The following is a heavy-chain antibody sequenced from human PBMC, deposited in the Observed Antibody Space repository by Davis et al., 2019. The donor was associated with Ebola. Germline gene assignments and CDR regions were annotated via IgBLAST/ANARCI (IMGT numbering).Heavy chain of an antibody. CDR2: IYYSGST. CDR1: GASISVNDYY. V-gene: IGHV4-39*07. Sequence: SETLSLTCTVSGASISVNDYYWGWIRQPPGKGLEWIGTIYYSGSTDYNPSLESRVAISAGTSKNQFSLRLTSVTAADTAVYYCARSHSDWLLPFDYWGQGTLATVSS. D-gene: IGHD3-9*01. CDR3: ARSHSDWLLPFDY. J-gene: IGHJ4*02.